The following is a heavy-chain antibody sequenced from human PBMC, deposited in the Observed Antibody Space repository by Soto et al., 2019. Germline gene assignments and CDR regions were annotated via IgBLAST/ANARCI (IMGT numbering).Heavy chain of an antibody. CDR1: GGSLYSSNW. CDR2: IHHSGST. D-gene: IGHD3-16*01. CDR3: PWRGGRGSGMFMIDSLDT. J-gene: IGHJ4*02. Sequence: QVQLQESGPGLLKPSVTLSLTCDVSGGSLYSSNWWTWVRQTPGKGLEWIGEIHHSGSTNYNPYLKSRVTISADKSSNHFFLNLASVTARHAARSHCPWRGGRGSGMFMIDSLDTWGEGTQGTAS. V-gene: IGHV4-4*02.